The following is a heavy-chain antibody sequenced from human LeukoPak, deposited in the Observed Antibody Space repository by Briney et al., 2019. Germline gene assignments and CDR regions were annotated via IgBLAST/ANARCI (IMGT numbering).Heavy chain of an antibody. CDR2: IYPGDSDT. D-gene: IGHD3-3*01. V-gene: IGHV5-51*01. Sequence: GESLKISCKGSGYSFTNYWIGWVRQMPGKGLEWMGIIYPGDSDTGYSPSFQGQVTISADKSISTAYLQWSSLKASDTAMYYCATLRRTSTRYDFWSGYLGFDYWGQGTLVTVSS. CDR3: ATLRRTSTRYDFWSGYLGFDY. J-gene: IGHJ4*02. CDR1: GYSFTNYW.